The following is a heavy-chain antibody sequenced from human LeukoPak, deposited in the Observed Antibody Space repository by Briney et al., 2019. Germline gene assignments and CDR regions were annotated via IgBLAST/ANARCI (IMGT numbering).Heavy chain of an antibody. D-gene: IGHD1-14*01. CDR1: GYTFTGYY. V-gene: IGHV1-2*02. CDR2: INPNSGGT. J-gene: IGHJ4*02. Sequence: GASVKVSCKASGYTFTGYYMHWVRQAPGQGLEWMGWINPNSGGTNYAQKFQGRVTMTRDTSISTAYMELSRLRSDDTAVYYCARLEPEPKLSSDYWGQGTLVTVSS. CDR3: ARLEPEPKLSSDY.